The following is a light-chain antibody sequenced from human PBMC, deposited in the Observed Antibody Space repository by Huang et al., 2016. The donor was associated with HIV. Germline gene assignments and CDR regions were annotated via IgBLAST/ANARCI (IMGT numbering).Light chain of an antibody. Sequence: DIQMTQSPSTLSASVGDRVTIICRASQSVRSWLAWYQQKPGKAPKLLIYQASTLQNGVPSRCSGSGSGTEFTLTISSLQPDDFATYYCQQYSSYIQWTFGQGTKVEI. J-gene: IGKJ1*01. CDR2: QAS. CDR3: QQYSSYIQWT. V-gene: IGKV1-5*03. CDR1: QSVRSW.